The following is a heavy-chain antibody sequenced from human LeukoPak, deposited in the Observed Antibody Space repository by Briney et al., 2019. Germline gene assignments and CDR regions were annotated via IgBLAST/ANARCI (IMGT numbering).Heavy chain of an antibody. CDR2: IYTSGST. Sequence: PSETLSLTCTVSGGSISSGSYYWSWIRQPAGKGLEWIGRIYTSGSTNYNPSLKSRVTISVDTSKNQFSLKLSSATVADTAVYYCARDHYDFWSGYYRENWFDPWGQGTLVTVSS. J-gene: IGHJ5*02. D-gene: IGHD3-3*01. V-gene: IGHV4-61*02. CDR1: GGSISSGSYY. CDR3: ARDHYDFWSGYYRENWFDP.